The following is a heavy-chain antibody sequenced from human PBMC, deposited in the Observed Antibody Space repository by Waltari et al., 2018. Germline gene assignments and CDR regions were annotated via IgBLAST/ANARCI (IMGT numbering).Heavy chain of an antibody. CDR2: IYHSGST. CDR1: GYSISCGSY. CDR3: ATTPSGYCSGGSCYSIGEHY. D-gene: IGHD2-15*01. Sequence: QVQLQESGPGLVKPSETLSLTCAVSGYSISCGSYLGWIRQPPVQGLAWFGSIYHSGSTYYNPSLKSRVTISVDTSKNQFSLKLSSVTAADTAVYYCATTPSGYCSGGSCYSIGEHYWGQGTLVTVSS. J-gene: IGHJ4*02. V-gene: IGHV4-38-2*01.